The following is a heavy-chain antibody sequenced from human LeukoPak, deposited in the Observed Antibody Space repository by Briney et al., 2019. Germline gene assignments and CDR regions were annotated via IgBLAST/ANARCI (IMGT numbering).Heavy chain of an antibody. CDR3: ASIAAFGAGY. V-gene: IGHV3-48*03. Sequence: PGGSLRLSCAASGFTFSSYEMNWVRQAPGKGLEWVSYISSSGSTIYYADSVKGRFTISRDNAKNSLYLQMNSLRAEDTAVYYCASIAAFGAGYWGQGTLVTVSS. CDR1: GFTFSSYE. J-gene: IGHJ4*02. CDR2: ISSSGSTI. D-gene: IGHD6-25*01.